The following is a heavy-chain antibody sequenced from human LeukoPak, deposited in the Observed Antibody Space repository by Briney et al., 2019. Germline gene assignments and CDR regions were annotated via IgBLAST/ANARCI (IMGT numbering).Heavy chain of an antibody. CDR1: GNIVSSYG. V-gene: IGHV1-18*01. Sequence: ASVKVSCKASGNIVSSYGISWVRQAPGQGLEWMGWISADSNNTNYAQKFQGRVTMTTDTSTSTAYMELRSLRSDDTAVYYCARGHRVRLLEWPTHYYYMDVWGKGTTVTVSS. D-gene: IGHD3-3*01. CDR3: ARGHRVRLLEWPTHYYYMDV. CDR2: ISADSNNT. J-gene: IGHJ6*03.